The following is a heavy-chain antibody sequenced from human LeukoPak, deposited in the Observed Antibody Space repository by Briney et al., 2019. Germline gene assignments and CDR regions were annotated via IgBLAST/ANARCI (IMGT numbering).Heavy chain of an antibody. D-gene: IGHD3-22*01. V-gene: IGHV3-9*01. CDR2: ISWNSGSI. CDR1: GFTFDDYA. J-gene: IGHJ4*02. CDR3: AKVLPPYDSSGNLDY. Sequence: GGSLRLSCAAPGFTFDDYAMHWVRQAPGKGLEGVSGISWNSGSIGYADSVKGRFTISRDNAKNPLYLQMNSLRAEDTAVYYCAKVLPPYDSSGNLDYWGQGTLVTVSS.